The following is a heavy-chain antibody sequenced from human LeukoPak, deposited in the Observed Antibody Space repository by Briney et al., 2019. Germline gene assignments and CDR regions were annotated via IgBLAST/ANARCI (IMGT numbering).Heavy chain of an antibody. V-gene: IGHV3-48*03. CDR3: VRDHCSINSCFFDY. D-gene: IGHD2-2*01. Sequence: PGGSLRLSCAASGFTFNSYEMNRVRQAPGKGLEWLSYISASGTTTYQADSVKGRFTSSRDNAKKSLYLQMNSLRAEDTAVYYCVRDHCSINSCFFDYWGQGTLVTVSP. CDR1: GFTFNSYE. J-gene: IGHJ4*02. CDR2: ISASGTTT.